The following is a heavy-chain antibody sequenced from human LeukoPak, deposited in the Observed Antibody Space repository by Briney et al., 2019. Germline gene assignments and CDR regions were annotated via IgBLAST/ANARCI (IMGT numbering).Heavy chain of an antibody. Sequence: PSETLSLTCTVSGYSISSGYYWGWIRQPPGKGLEWIGSIYHSGSTYYNPSLKSRVTISVDRSKNQFSLKLSSVTAADTAVYYCARAGMPAAILFYSSYYRTVGGKGPRGTV. D-gene: IGHD2-2*02. J-gene: IGHJ6*03. CDR1: GYSISSGYY. CDR3: ARAGMPAAILFYSSYYRTV. CDR2: IYHSGST. V-gene: IGHV4-38-2*02.